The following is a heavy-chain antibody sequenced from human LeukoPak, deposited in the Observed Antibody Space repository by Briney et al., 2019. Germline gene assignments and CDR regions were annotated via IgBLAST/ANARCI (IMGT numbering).Heavy chain of an antibody. CDR2: ISTDGYTT. Sequence: GGSLRLSCAASGLAFSAYKMHWVRQAPRKGLVWVSRISTDGYTTDYADSVKGRFTISRDNSKNTLYLQMNSLRAEDTAVYYCARDLSGSFPNWFDPWGQGTLVTVSS. D-gene: IGHD3-10*01. CDR3: ARDLSGSFPNWFDP. J-gene: IGHJ5*02. V-gene: IGHV3-74*01. CDR1: GLAFSAYK.